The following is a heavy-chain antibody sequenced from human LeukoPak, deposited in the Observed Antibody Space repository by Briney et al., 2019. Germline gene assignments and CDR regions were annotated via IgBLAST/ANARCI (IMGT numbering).Heavy chain of an antibody. V-gene: IGHV1-69*05. D-gene: IGHD3-3*01. J-gene: IGHJ5*02. CDR2: IIPIFGPA. CDR3: ARAVPLDRTYYDFWSGYYQINWFDP. CDR1: GGTFSTYA. Sequence: SVKVSCKASGGTFSTYAFSWVRQAPGQGLEWMGGIIPIFGPATYAQKLQGRVTMTTDTSTSTAYMELRSLRSDDTAVYYCARAVPLDRTYYDFWSGYYQINWFDPWGQGTLVTVSS.